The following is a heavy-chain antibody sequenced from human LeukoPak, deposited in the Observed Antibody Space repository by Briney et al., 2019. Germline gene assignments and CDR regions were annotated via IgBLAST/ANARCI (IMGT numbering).Heavy chain of an antibody. CDR3: AKDRCSNGIGCYFYYMDV. Sequence: HPGGSLRLSCAASGFIFSDYYMSWIRQAPGKGLEWVAYIQYDGSNQQYADSVKGRFSISRDSSKNILYLQMNSLRAEDTAVYYCAKDRCSNGIGCYFYYMDVWGKGTTVTISS. J-gene: IGHJ6*03. CDR1: GFIFSDYY. D-gene: IGHD2-8*01. CDR2: IQYDGSNQ. V-gene: IGHV3-30*02.